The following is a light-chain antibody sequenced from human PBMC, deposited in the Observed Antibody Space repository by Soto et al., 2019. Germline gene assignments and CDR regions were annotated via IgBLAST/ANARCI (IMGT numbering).Light chain of an antibody. V-gene: IGLV1-44*01. CDR1: SPNIGKGY. Sequence: QSVLTQPPSASGTPGQRVTISCSGSSPNIGKGYVYWYQQLPGTAPKLLIHNNNHRPSGVPDRFSGSKSGTSASLAISGLQSEDEADYYCAAWDGSLNGWVFGGGIKLTVL. J-gene: IGLJ3*02. CDR3: AAWDGSLNGWV. CDR2: NNN.